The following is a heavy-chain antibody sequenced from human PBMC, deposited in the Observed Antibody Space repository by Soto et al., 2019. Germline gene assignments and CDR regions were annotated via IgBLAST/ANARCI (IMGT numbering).Heavy chain of an antibody. D-gene: IGHD6-19*01. V-gene: IGHV3-23*01. Sequence: GGSLRLSCVASGFTLSTYAMSWVRQAPGKGLEWVSSISSSSTIYYADSVKGRFTISRDNSKNTLYLQMNSLRAEDTAVYYCAKEGEHSSGWANFDYWGQGTLVTVSS. CDR1: GFTLSTYA. CDR2: ISSSSTI. J-gene: IGHJ4*02. CDR3: AKEGEHSSGWANFDY.